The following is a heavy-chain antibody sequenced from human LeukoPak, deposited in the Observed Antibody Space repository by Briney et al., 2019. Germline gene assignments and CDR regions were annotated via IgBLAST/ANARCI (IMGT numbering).Heavy chain of an antibody. V-gene: IGHV3-21*01. D-gene: IGHD3-10*01. Sequence: PGGSLRLSCTASGFTFTSHTMNWVRQAPGKGLEWVSSISSTSDYLYCADSVKVRFTISRDNAKNSLYLQMNSLRVEDTAVYYCARDLRYYYGSGDYWGQGTLVTVSS. CDR1: GFTFTSHT. J-gene: IGHJ4*02. CDR2: ISSTSDYL. CDR3: ARDLRYYYGSGDY.